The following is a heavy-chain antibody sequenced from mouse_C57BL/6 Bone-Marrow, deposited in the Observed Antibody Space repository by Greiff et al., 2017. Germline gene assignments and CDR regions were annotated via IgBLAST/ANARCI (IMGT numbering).Heavy chain of an antibody. CDR1: GFNIKDDY. J-gene: IGHJ2*01. CDR3: TTGGSSSYYFDY. Sequence: DVKLQESGAELVRPGASVKLSCTASGFNIKDDYMHWVKQRPEQGLEWIGWIDPENGDTEYASKFQGKATITADTSSNTAYLQLSSLTSEDTAVYYCTTGGSSSYYFDYWGQGTTLTVSS. V-gene: IGHV14-4*01. D-gene: IGHD1-1*01. CDR2: IDPENGDT.